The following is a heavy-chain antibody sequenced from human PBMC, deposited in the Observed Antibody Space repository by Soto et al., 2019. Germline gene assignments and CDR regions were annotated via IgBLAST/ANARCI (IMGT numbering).Heavy chain of an antibody. J-gene: IGHJ4*02. Sequence: QVQLVQSGAEVKKPGSSVKVSCKASGGTFSSYTISWVRQAPGQGLEWMGRIIPILGIANYAQKFQGRVTITADKSTSTAYMELSSLRSEDTAVYYCARDSSDDYGDYWGQGTLATVSS. CDR3: ARDSSDDYGDY. V-gene: IGHV1-69*08. CDR1: GGTFSSYT. CDR2: IIPILGIA.